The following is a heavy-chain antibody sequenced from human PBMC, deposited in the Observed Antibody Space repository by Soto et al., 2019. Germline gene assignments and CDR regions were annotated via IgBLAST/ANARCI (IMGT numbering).Heavy chain of an antibody. CDR2: IRSKSNSYAT. Sequence: EVQLVESGGGLVQPGGSLKLSCAVSGFTFSGSAMHWVRQASGKGLEWVGRIRSKSNSYATAYAASVKGWFTISRDDSKSTAELQMNSLKAEDTAVYYCTRGYGDYVRYYWGQGTLVTVSS. V-gene: IGHV3-73*01. CDR1: GFTFSGSA. D-gene: IGHD4-17*01. J-gene: IGHJ4*02. CDR3: TRGYGDYVRYY.